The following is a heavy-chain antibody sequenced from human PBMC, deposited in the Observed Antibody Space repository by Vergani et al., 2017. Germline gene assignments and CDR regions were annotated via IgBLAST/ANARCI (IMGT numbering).Heavy chain of an antibody. V-gene: IGHV1-24*01. D-gene: IGHD3-22*01. J-gene: IGHJ4*02. Sequence: QVQLVQSGSEVRKPGASVKVSFQVSGISLPELTIPWGRQAPGKGLEWMGGFDPEHGEVTFAHHIQGRVTMTEDRSTDTAYLELSSLRPEDTALYYFAIVTDYYDTSGYYLDYWGQGTLVTVSS. CDR2: FDPEHGEV. CDR3: AIVTDYYDTSGYYLDY. CDR1: GISLPELT.